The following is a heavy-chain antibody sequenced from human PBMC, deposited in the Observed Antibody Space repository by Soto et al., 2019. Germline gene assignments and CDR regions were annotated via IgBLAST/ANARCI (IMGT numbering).Heavy chain of an antibody. CDR2: IIPIFGIA. J-gene: IGHJ6*02. D-gene: IGHD3-22*01. V-gene: IGHV1-69*13. CDR1: GGTFSSYA. Sequence: GASVKVSCKASGGTFSSYAISWVRQAPGQGLEWMGGIIPIFGIANYAQKFQGRVTITADESTSTAYMELSSLRSEDTAVYYCARNYYDSSGPYPRADYYYYYGMDVWGQGTTVTVSS. CDR3: ARNYYDSSGPYPRADYYYYYGMDV.